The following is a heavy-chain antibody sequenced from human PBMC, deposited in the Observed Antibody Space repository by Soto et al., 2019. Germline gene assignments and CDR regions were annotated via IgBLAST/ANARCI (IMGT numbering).Heavy chain of an antibody. CDR2: INHSGST. CDR3: GRGALVNYYYYYGMDV. D-gene: IGHD3-9*01. V-gene: IGHV4-34*01. Sequence: SETLSLTCAVYGGSFSGYYWSWIRQPPGKGLEWIGEINHSGSTNYNPSLKSRVTISVDTSKNQFSLKLSSVTAADTAVYYCGRGALVNYYYYYGMDVWGQGTTVTVSS. CDR1: GGSFSGYY. J-gene: IGHJ6*02.